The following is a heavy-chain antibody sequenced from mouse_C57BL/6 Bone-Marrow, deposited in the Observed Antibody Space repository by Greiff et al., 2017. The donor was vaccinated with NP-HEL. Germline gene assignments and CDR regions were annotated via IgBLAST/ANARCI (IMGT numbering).Heavy chain of an antibody. V-gene: IGHV5-4*01. CDR1: GFTFSSYA. Sequence: EVKVVESGGGLVKPGGSLKLSCAASGFTFSSYAMSWVRQTPAKRLEWVATISDGGSYTYYPDNVKGRFTISRDNAKNNLYLQMSHLKSEDTAMYYCARDYGNYAMDYWGQGTSVTVSS. CDR3: ARDYGNYAMDY. J-gene: IGHJ4*01. D-gene: IGHD2-1*01. CDR2: ISDGGSYT.